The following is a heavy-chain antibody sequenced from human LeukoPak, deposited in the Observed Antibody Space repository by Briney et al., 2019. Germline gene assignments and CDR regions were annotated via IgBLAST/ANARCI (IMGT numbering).Heavy chain of an antibody. Sequence: SETLSLTCTVSGDSISSSSYKWGWMRQPPGKGLEWIGSIYDSGSTYYNPSLKSRVTISVDKSKNQFSLKLSSVTAADTAVYYCARGHGGYSSSWVPRYYYYYYMDVWGKGTTVTISS. J-gene: IGHJ6*03. D-gene: IGHD6-13*01. V-gene: IGHV4-39*07. CDR1: GDSISSSSYK. CDR2: IYDSGST. CDR3: ARGHGGYSSSWVPRYYYYYYMDV.